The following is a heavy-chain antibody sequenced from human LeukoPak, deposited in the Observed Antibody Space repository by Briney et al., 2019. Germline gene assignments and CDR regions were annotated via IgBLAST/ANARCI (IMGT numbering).Heavy chain of an antibody. V-gene: IGHV3-23*01. CDR1: GFTFSSYA. Sequence: PGRSLRLSCAASGFTFSSYAMSWVRQAPGKGLEWVSAISGSGGSTYYADSVKGRFTISRDNSKNTLYLQMNSLRAEDTAVHYCAKDSYYYDSSGYWMGSYYMDGWGKGTTVTVSS. J-gene: IGHJ6*03. CDR3: AKDSYYYDSSGYWMGSYYMDG. CDR2: ISGSGGST. D-gene: IGHD3-22*01.